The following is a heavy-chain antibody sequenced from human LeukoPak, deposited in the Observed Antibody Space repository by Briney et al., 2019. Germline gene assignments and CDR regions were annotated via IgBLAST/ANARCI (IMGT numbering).Heavy chain of an antibody. J-gene: IGHJ4*02. CDR3: ARHAYYYGSESYYHPFDY. D-gene: IGHD3-10*01. V-gene: IGHV5-51*01. Sequence: GESLKISCKGSGYIFTSHWIGWVRQMPGKGLEWMGIIYPGDSDIRYSPSFQGQVTISADKSISTAYLQWSSLKASDTAMYYCARHAYYYGSESYYHPFDYWGQGTLVTVSS. CDR1: GYIFTSHW. CDR2: IYPGDSDI.